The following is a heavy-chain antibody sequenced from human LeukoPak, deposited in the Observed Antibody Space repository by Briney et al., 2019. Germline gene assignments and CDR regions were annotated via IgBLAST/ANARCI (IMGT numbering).Heavy chain of an antibody. J-gene: IGHJ4*02. Sequence: PGGSLRLSCAASGFTSSTFALSWVRPAPGRGLEWVSAISGSGGNTYYADSVKGRFTISRDNSRNTLYLQMNSLRAEDTAVYYCARAQILPFYDTLTAYASFDYWGQGTLVTVSS. D-gene: IGHD3-9*01. V-gene: IGHV3-23*01. CDR2: ISGSGGNT. CDR3: ARAQILPFYDTLTAYASFDY. CDR1: GFTSSTFA.